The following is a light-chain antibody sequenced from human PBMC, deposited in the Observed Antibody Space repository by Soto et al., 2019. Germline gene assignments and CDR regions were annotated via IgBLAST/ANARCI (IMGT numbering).Light chain of an antibody. J-gene: IGLJ1*01. CDR2: DVN. V-gene: IGLV2-14*01. CDR1: SSDVGGYNY. Sequence: QSALTQPASVSGSPGQSITISCTGTSSDVGGYNYVSWYQQNPGKAPKLMIYDVNNPPSGVSYRFSGSKSGNTASLTISGLQAEDEADYYCSSYTSSSTRVFGTGTKVTVL. CDR3: SSYTSSSTRV.